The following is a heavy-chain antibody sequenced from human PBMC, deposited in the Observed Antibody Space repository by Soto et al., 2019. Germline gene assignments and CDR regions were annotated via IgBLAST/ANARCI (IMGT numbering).Heavy chain of an antibody. V-gene: IGHV3-23*01. J-gene: IGHJ4*02. Sequence: HPGGSLRLSCAASGFTFSSYAMSWVRQAPGKGLEWVSAISGSGGSTYYADSVKGRFTISRDNSKNTLYLQMNSLRAEDRAVYYCAKDPDRIAVALFDYWGQGTLVTVSS. D-gene: IGHD6-19*01. CDR2: ISGSGGST. CDR3: AKDPDRIAVALFDY. CDR1: GFTFSSYA.